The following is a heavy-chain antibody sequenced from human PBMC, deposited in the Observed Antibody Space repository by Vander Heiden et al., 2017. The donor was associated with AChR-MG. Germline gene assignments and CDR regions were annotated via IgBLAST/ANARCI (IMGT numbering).Heavy chain of an antibody. D-gene: IGHD3-3*01. CDR3: ARSPVGRSGHQTDFDY. CDR2: IFYSGST. Sequence: QVQLQESGPGLVKPSQTLSLTCTVSGGSITSGNYYWNWIRQHPGKGLEWIGYIFYSGSTYYNPSLKSRVTMSIDTSQNQFSLKLTSVTAADTAIYYCARSPVGRSGHQTDFDYWGQGTLVNVS. V-gene: IGHV4-31*03. J-gene: IGHJ4*02. CDR1: GGSITSGNYY.